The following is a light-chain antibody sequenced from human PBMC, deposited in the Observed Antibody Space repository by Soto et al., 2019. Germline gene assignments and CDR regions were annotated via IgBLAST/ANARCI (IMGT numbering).Light chain of an antibody. CDR2: GAS. Sequence: EIVLTQSPATLSLYPGERATLSCRASQSVSSSYLAWYQQKPGQAPRLLIYGASSRATGIPDRFSGSGSGTDFTLTISRLEPEDFAVYYCQQYGSSSWTFSQGTKVDIK. CDR3: QQYGSSSWT. CDR1: QSVSSSY. V-gene: IGKV3-20*01. J-gene: IGKJ1*01.